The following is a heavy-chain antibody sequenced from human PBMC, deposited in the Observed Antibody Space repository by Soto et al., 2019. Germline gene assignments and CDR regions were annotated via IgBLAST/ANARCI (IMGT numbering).Heavy chain of an antibody. Sequence: ASVKVSCKASGYTFTSYGISWVRQAPGQGLEWMGWISAYNGNTNYAQKLQGRVTMTTDTSTSTAYMELSSLRSEDTAVYYCASNQGAAAGLYYYYGMDVWGQGTTVTVSS. V-gene: IGHV1-18*01. CDR3: ASNQGAAAGLYYYYGMDV. J-gene: IGHJ6*02. CDR2: ISAYNGNT. D-gene: IGHD6-25*01. CDR1: GYTFTSYG.